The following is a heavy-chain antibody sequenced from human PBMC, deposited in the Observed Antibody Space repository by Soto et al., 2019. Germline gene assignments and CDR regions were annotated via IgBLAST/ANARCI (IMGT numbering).Heavy chain of an antibody. D-gene: IGHD3-3*01. V-gene: IGHV3-48*01. CDR2: ISSSSSTI. CDR3: ARGGGHYYDFWSGYYKDYYYYMDV. J-gene: IGHJ6*03. Sequence: GGSLRLSCAASGFTFSSYSMNWVRQAPGKGLEWVSYISSSSSTIYYADSVKGRFTISRDNAKNSLYLQMNSLRAEDTAVYYCARGGGHYYDFWSGYYKDYYYYMDVWGKGTTVTVSS. CDR1: GFTFSSYS.